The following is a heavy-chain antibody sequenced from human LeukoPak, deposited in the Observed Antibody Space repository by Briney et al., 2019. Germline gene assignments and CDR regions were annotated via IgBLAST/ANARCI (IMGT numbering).Heavy chain of an antibody. CDR2: IYYSGST. J-gene: IGHJ3*02. CDR1: GGSISSGGYS. V-gene: IGHV4-30-4*07. D-gene: IGHD3-16*01. Sequence: ASETLSLTCAVSGGSISSGGYSWSWIRQPPGKGLEWIGYIYYSGSTYYDPSLKSRVTISVDTSKNQFSLKLSSVTAADTAVYYCARGLVLLQNAFDIWGQGTMVTVSS. CDR3: ARGLVLLQNAFDI.